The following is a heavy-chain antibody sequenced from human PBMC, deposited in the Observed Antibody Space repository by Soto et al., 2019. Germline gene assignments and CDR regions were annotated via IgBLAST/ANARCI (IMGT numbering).Heavy chain of an antibody. J-gene: IGHJ6*03. V-gene: IGHV1-3*01. CDR2: INAGNGNT. CDR3: ARDYDFWSGYYGGGYYYYMDV. CDR1: GYAFTSYA. D-gene: IGHD3-3*01. Sequence: ASVKVSCKASGYAFTSYAMHWVRQAPGQRLEWMGWINAGNGNTKYSQKFQGRVTITRDTSASTAYMELSSLRSEDTAVYYCARDYDFWSGYYGGGYYYYMDVWGKGTTVTVSS.